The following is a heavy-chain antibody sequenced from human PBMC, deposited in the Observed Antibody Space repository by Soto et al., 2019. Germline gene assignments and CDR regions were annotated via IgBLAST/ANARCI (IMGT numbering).Heavy chain of an antibody. CDR3: ARDLDTAMAIDY. Sequence: ASVKVSCKASGYTFTSYAMHWVRQAPGQRLEWMGWINAGNGNTKYSQKFQGRVTITRDTSASTAYMELSSLRSEDTAVYYCARDLDTAMAIDYRGQGSLVTVSS. CDR1: GYTFTSYA. CDR2: INAGNGNT. J-gene: IGHJ4*02. V-gene: IGHV1-3*01. D-gene: IGHD5-18*01.